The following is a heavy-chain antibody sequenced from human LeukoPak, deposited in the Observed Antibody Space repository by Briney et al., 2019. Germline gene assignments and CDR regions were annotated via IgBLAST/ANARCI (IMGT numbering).Heavy chain of an antibody. D-gene: IGHD5-24*01. J-gene: IGHJ4*02. CDR2: IIPIFGTA. V-gene: IGHV1-69*13. CDR1: GGTFSSYA. CDR3: ASRGWLQFSYFDY. Sequence: ASVKASCKASGGTFSSYAISWVRQAPGQGLEWMGGIIPIFGTANYAQKFQGRVTITADESTSTAYMELSSLRSEDTAVYYCASRGWLQFSYFDYWGQGTLVTVSS.